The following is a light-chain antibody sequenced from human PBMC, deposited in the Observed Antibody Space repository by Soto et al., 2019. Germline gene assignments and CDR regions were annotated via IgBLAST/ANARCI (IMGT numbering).Light chain of an antibody. CDR1: QSISTW. CDR3: QQYDTYWT. J-gene: IGKJ1*01. V-gene: IGKV1-5*03. CDR2: KAS. Sequence: DIQMTQSPSTLPASVGDRVTITCRANQSISTWLAWYQQKPGKAPNLLIYKASSLKSGVPSRFSGSGSGTEFTLTISSLQPDDFATYYCQQYDTYWTFGQGTKVDIK.